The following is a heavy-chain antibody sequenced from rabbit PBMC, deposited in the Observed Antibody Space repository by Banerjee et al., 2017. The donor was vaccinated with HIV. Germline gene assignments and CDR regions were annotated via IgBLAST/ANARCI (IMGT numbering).Heavy chain of an antibody. CDR1: GFDFSSSYW. CDR3: ARDLAGITGWNFGL. J-gene: IGHJ6*01. CDR2: IYAGLGGTT. V-gene: IGHV1S40*01. Sequence: QSLEESGGDLVKPGASLTLTCKASGFDFSSSYWICWVRQAPGKGLEWIACIYAGLGGTTYYANWARGRFTISKTSSTTVTLQMTSLTAADTATYFCARDLAGITGWNFGLWGPGTLVTVS. D-gene: IGHD4-1*01.